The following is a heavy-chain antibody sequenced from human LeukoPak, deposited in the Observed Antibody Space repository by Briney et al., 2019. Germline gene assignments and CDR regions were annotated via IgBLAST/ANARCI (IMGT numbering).Heavy chain of an antibody. J-gene: IGHJ4*02. CDR2: INPDSGDT. Sequence: ASVKVSCKASGYTFTGYYMHWVRRAPGQGLEWMGWINPDSGDTNYAEKFQGRVTMTRDTSISTAYMELSRLRSDDTAVYYCARPPGRDGYNRYEYWGQGTLVTVSS. CDR1: GYTFTGYY. D-gene: IGHD5-24*01. V-gene: IGHV1-2*02. CDR3: ARPPGRDGYNRYEY.